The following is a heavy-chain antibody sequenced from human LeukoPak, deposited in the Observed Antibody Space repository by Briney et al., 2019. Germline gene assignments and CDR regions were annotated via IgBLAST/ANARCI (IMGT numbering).Heavy chain of an antibody. CDR2: ISYDGSNK. V-gene: IGHV3-30*04. CDR1: GFTFNTYE. J-gene: IGHJ4*02. CDR3: AQMVRGVNADY. D-gene: IGHD3-10*01. Sequence: GGSLRLSCAASGFTFNTYEMNWVRQAPGKGLEWVAVISYDGSNKYYADSVKGRFTISRDNSKNTLYLQMNSLRAEDTAVYYCAQMVRGVNADYWGQGTLVTVSS.